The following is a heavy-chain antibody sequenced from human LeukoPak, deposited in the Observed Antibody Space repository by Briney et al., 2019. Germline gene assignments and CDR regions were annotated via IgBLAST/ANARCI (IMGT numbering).Heavy chain of an antibody. CDR3: AKDGRNYFDY. CDR2: ITWDGGST. D-gene: IGHD1-26*01. Sequence: PGGSLRLFCAASGFTFDDYSMHWVRQPPGKGLEWVSLITWDGGSTYYADSVKGRFTISRDNSKNSLYLQMNSLRPEDTALYYCAKDGRNYFDYWGQGTLVTVSS. J-gene: IGHJ4*02. CDR1: GFTFDDYS. V-gene: IGHV3-43D*04.